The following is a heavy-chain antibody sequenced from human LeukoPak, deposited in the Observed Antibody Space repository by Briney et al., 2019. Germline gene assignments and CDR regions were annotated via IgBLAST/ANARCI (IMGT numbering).Heavy chain of an antibody. CDR1: GGSISSYY. CDR3: AREVGYSGLLDY. D-gene: IGHD5-12*01. Sequence: SETLSLTCTVSGGSISSYYWSWIRQPPGKGLEWIGYIYYSGSTNYNPSLKSRVTISVDTSKNQFSLKLSSVTATDTAVYYCAREVGYSGLLDYWGQGTLVTVSS. CDR2: IYYSGST. V-gene: IGHV4-59*01. J-gene: IGHJ4*02.